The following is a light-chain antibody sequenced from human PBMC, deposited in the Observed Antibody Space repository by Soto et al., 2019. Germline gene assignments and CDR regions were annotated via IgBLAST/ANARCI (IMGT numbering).Light chain of an antibody. CDR2: LGD. CDR1: TSNIGTFY. Sequence: QAVVTQPPSASSTPGQTVTISCSGSTSNIGTFYVYWYQHLPGTAPKLLIYLGDQRASGVSDRFSGSKSGNTASLTISGLQTEDEADYYCCSYVRAYRLMIFGEGTQLTVL. V-gene: IGLV1-47*02. J-gene: IGLJ2*01. CDR3: CSYVRAYRLMI.